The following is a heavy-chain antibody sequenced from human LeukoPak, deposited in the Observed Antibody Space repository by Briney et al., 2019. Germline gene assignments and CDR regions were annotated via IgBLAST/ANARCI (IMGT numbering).Heavy chain of an antibody. CDR1: GFTVSSNY. J-gene: IGHJ6*02. Sequence: PGGSLRLSCAASGFTVSSNYMSWVRQAPGKGLEWVSVIYSGGSTYYADSVKGRFTISRDNSKNTLYLQMNSLRAEDTAVYYCARDQVVPAAISYGMDVWGQGTTVTVSS. CDR3: ARDQVVPAAISYGMDV. V-gene: IGHV3-66*01. D-gene: IGHD2-2*01. CDR2: IYSGGST.